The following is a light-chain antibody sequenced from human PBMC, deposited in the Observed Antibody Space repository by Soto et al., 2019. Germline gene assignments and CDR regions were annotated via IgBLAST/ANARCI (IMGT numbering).Light chain of an antibody. CDR1: QSVNSNY. CDR3: QQYESIPPT. J-gene: IGKJ1*01. V-gene: IGKV3-20*01. CDR2: GAS. Sequence: EIVLTQSPGTLSLSPGERATLSCRASQSVNSNYLAWYQRKPGQAPRLLIYGASNRATDIPYRFSASGSGTDCTLTITRLEAEDVEVYYCQQYESIPPTFGQGTKVEV.